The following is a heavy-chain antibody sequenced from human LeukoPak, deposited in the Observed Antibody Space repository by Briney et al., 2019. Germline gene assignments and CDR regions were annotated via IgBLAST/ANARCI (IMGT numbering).Heavy chain of an antibody. V-gene: IGHV3-30-3*01. CDR2: ISYDGSNK. CDR3: ARDTSRPYYYYYGMDV. J-gene: IGHJ6*02. CDR1: GFTFSSYA. Sequence: GGSLRLSCAASGFTFSSYAMHWVRQAPGKGLEWVTVISYDGSNKYYADSVKGRFTISRDNSKNTQYLQMNSLRAEDTAVYYCARDTSRPYYYYYGMDVWGQGTTVTVSS. D-gene: IGHD2-2*01.